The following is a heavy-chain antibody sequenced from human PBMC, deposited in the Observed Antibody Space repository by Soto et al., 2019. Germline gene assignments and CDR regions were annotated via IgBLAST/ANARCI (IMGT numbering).Heavy chain of an antibody. Sequence: EVHLVESGGALVQPGGSLRLSCAVSGFTFSSYVMYWVRQAPGKGLEFVSGIGSNGGSTNYANSVKGRFTISRDNSRNTLYLQMGSLRAGDMAVYYCVRGASGNYYSPLDYWGQGTLVTVSS. CDR2: IGSNGGST. D-gene: IGHD3-10*01. V-gene: IGHV3-64*01. CDR3: VRGASGNYYSPLDY. CDR1: GFTFSSYV. J-gene: IGHJ4*02.